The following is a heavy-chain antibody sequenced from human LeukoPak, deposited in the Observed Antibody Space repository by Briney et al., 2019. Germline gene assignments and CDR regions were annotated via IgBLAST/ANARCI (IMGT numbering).Heavy chain of an antibody. Sequence: PGGSLRLSCAASGFTFSSYAMSWVRQAPGKGLEWVSAISGSGGSTYYADSVKGRFTISRGNSKNTLYLQMNSLRAEDTAVYYCAKDQVATTILGDWGQGTLVTVSS. J-gene: IGHJ4*02. V-gene: IGHV3-23*01. CDR1: GFTFSSYA. CDR3: AKDQVATTILGD. D-gene: IGHD5-24*01. CDR2: ISGSGGST.